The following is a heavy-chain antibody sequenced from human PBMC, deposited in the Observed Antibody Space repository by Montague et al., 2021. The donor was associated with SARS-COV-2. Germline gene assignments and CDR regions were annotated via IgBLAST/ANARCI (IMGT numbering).Heavy chain of an antibody. D-gene: IGHD3-22*01. CDR3: VRDFYDTSDYFQGTFDV. V-gene: IGHV4-59*02. CDR1: GVSVNKYY. Sequence: SETLSLTCSVSGVSVNKYYWAWIRQTPEKGLEWIGYIYYTGSTNYNPSLRNRITISIDTSASQFSLKLRSVTPADTAVYYCVRDFYDTSDYFQGTFDVWGHGTVVSVSS. J-gene: IGHJ3*01. CDR2: IYYTGST.